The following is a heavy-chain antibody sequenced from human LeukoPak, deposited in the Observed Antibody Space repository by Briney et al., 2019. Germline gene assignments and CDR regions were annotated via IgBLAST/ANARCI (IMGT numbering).Heavy chain of an antibody. CDR3: AREYSTYYDFWSGYYTGAFDI. CDR1: GGSISSYY. J-gene: IGHJ3*02. V-gene: IGHV4-4*07. Sequence: SETLSLTCTVSGGSISSYYWSWIRQPAGKGLEWIGRIYTSGSTNYNPSLKSRVTISVDTSKNQFSLKLSSVTAADTAVYYCAREYSTYYDFWSGYYTGAFDIWGQGTMVTVSS. CDR2: IYTSGST. D-gene: IGHD3-3*01.